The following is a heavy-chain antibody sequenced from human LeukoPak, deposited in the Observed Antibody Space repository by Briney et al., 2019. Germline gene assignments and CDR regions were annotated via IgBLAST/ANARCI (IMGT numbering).Heavy chain of an antibody. CDR3: AKAFPMVGTSGLRPLWDY. V-gene: IGHV3-23*01. J-gene: IGHJ4*02. CDR2: VSGSGGST. CDR1: GFTFSSYA. Sequence: GGSLRLSCAASGFTFSSYAMSWVRQAPGKGLEWVSAVSGSGGSTYYSDSVKARFTISRDNSKTTLYLQMNSLRGEDTAVYYCAKAFPMVGTSGLRPLWDYWGQRTLVTVSS. D-gene: IGHD5-12*01.